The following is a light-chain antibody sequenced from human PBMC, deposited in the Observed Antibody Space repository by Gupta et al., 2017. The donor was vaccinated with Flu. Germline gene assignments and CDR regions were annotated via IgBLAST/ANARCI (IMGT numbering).Light chain of an antibody. V-gene: IGKV2-30*02. CDR1: LGLVHSDGNTY. Sequence: VTLGQPAFISCRASLGLVHSDGNTYVHGFQERPGQYPRRLIYQVSYRDSGVPDRCGGSGSGTDFTLKNSRVEAEDVGVDYCMPGEHWPLEFGRGTKVEIK. CDR2: QVS. CDR3: MPGEHWPLE. J-gene: IGKJ1*01.